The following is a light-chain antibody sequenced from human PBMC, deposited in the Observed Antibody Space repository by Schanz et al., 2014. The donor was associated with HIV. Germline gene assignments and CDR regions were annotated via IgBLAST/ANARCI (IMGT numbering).Light chain of an antibody. V-gene: IGKV1-39*01. Sequence: DVQMTQSPSSLSASVGDRVTITCRASQSITTYLNWYQQKPGKAPKLLIYAASNLQSGVPLRFNGSGSGTDFTLIISALQPEDFAIYFCQQYNSYPITFGGGTKVEI. CDR1: QSITTY. J-gene: IGKJ4*01. CDR3: QQYNSYPIT. CDR2: AAS.